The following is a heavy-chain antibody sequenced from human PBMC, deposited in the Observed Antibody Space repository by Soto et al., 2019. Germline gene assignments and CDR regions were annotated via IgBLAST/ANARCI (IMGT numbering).Heavy chain of an antibody. CDR2: ISSSSSYI. CDR3: ARDNVYSSSRQYNWFDP. Sequence: SLRLSCAASGFTFSSYSMNWVRQAPGKGLEWVSSISSSSSYIYYADSVKGRFTISRDNAKNSLYLQMNSLRAEDTAVYYCARDNVYSSSRQYNWFDPWGQGTLVTASS. V-gene: IGHV3-21*01. CDR1: GFTFSSYS. J-gene: IGHJ5*02. D-gene: IGHD6-13*01.